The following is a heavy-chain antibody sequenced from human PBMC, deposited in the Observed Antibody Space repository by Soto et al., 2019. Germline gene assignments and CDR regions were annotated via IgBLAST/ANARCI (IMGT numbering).Heavy chain of an antibody. J-gene: IGHJ6*04. CDR2: IIPIFGTA. V-gene: IGHV1-69*12. D-gene: IGHD6-6*01. CDR1: GGTFSSYA. CDR3: ASQQLGPSYYYGMDV. Sequence: QVQLVQSGAAVKKPGSSVKVSCKASGGTFSSYAISWVRQAPGQGLEWMGGIIPIFGTANYAQKFQGRVTITADEATSTAWMELSSLSSEDTAVYYCASQQLGPSYYYGMDVWGEGTTVTVSS.